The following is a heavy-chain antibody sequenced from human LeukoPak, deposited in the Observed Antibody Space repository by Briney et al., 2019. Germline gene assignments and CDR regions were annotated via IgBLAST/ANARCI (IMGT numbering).Heavy chain of an antibody. CDR3: ARSLGARKWASSLNFDY. D-gene: IGHD6-13*01. CDR1: GGTFSSYA. V-gene: IGHV1-46*01. J-gene: IGHJ4*02. Sequence: ASVKVSCKXSGGTFSSYAISWVRQAPGQGLEWMGIINPSGGSTSYAQKFQGRVTMTRDTSTSTVYMELSSLRSEDTAVYYCARSLGARKWASSLNFDYWGQGTLVTVSP. CDR2: INPSGGST.